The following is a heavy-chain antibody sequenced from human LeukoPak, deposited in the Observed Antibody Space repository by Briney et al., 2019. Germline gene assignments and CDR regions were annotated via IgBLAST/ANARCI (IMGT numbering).Heavy chain of an antibody. CDR1: GFTFSSYW. CDR3: VRNSYDSSGYYDY. Sequence: GGSLRLSCAASGFTFSSYWMHWVRQAPGKGLVWVSRIISDGSNTTYADSVKGRFTISRDNAKNTLYLQMSSLRAEDTAMYYCVRNSYDSSGYYDYWGQGTLVTVSS. J-gene: IGHJ4*02. V-gene: IGHV3-74*01. D-gene: IGHD3-22*01. CDR2: IISDGSNT.